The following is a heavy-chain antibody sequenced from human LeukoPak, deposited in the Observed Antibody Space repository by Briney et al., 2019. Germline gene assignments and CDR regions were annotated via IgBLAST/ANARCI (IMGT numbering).Heavy chain of an antibody. D-gene: IGHD3-9*01. CDR2: ISSSGSII. Sequence: PGGSLRLSCAASGFTFSSNEMNWVRQAPGKGLEWVSYISSSGSIIYYADSVKGRFTISRDNAKNSLSLQMNSLRAEDTALYYSARLRYFDWLLLYWGQGTLVTVSS. CDR1: GFTFSSNE. V-gene: IGHV3-48*03. CDR3: ARLRYFDWLLLY. J-gene: IGHJ4*02.